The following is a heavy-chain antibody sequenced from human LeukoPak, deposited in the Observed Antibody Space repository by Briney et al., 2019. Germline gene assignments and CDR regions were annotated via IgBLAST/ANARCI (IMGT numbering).Heavy chain of an antibody. V-gene: IGHV1-2*02. CDR1: GYTFTGYY. J-gene: IGHJ4*02. Sequence: GASVKVSCKASGYTFTGYYMHWVRQAPGQGLEWTGWINPNSGGTNYAQKFQGRVTMTRDTSISTAYMELSRLRSDDTAVYYCARGSYYYGSGSYSPHYLNWGQGTLVTVSS. CDR3: ARGSYYYGSGSYSPHYLN. CDR2: INPNSGGT. D-gene: IGHD3-10*01.